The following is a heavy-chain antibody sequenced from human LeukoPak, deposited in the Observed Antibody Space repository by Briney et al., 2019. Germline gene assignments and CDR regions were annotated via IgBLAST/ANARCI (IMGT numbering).Heavy chain of an antibody. CDR3: ARDFRLYYGSGSTYYFDY. V-gene: IGHV4-61*09. D-gene: IGHD3-10*01. CDR1: GGSISSGSYY. J-gene: IGHJ4*02. Sequence: SETLSLTCTVSGGSISSGSYYWSWIRQPAGKGLEWIGHIYTSGSTNYNPSLKSRVTISVDTSKNQFSLKLSSVTAADTAVYYCARDFRLYYGSGSTYYFDYWGQGTLVTVSS. CDR2: IYTSGST.